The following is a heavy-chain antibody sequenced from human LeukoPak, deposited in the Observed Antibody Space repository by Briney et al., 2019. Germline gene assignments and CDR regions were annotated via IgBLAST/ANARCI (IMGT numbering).Heavy chain of an antibody. D-gene: IGHD5-24*01. V-gene: IGHV3-49*04. J-gene: IGHJ4*02. CDR1: GFTFGDYA. CDR2: IRSEAYGGTT. CDR3: TRDSEEMATIIFDY. Sequence: GGSLRLSCTASGFTFGDYAMSWVRQAPGKGLEWVGFIRSEAYGGTTEYAASVKGRFTISRDDSKSIAYLQMNSLKTEDTAVYYCTRDSEEMATIIFDYWGQGTLVTVSS.